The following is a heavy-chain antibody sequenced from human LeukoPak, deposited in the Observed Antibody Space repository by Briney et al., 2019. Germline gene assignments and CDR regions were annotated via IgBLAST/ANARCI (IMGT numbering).Heavy chain of an antibody. CDR1: GGSLSSYY. CDR3: ARCLGYCSGGSCYAIRGYYFDY. J-gene: IGHJ4*02. Sequence: SETLSLTCTVSGGSLSSYYWSWIRQPPGKELEWIGYIYYSGSTNYNPSLKSRVTISVDTSKNQFSLKLSSVTAADTAVYYCARCLGYCSGGSCYAIRGYYFDYWGQGTLVTVSS. D-gene: IGHD2-15*01. CDR2: IYYSGST. V-gene: IGHV4-59*12.